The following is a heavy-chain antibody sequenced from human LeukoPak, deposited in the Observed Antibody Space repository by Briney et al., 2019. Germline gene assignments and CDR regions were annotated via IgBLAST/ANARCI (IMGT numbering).Heavy chain of an antibody. V-gene: IGHV4-34*01. CDR1: GGSFSGYY. CDR3: AREGKKAHYYGSGSYYNRAFDY. CDR2: INHSGST. D-gene: IGHD3-10*01. J-gene: IGHJ4*02. Sequence: PSETLSLTCAVYGGSFSGYYWSWIRQTPGKGLEWIGEINHSGSTNYNPSLKSRVTISVGTSKNQFSLKLSSVTAADTAVYYCAREGKKAHYYGSGSYYNRAFDYWGQGTLVTVSS.